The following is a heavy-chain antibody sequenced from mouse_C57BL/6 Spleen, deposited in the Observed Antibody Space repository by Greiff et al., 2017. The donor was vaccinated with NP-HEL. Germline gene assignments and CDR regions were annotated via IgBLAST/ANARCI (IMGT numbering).Heavy chain of an antibody. CDR3: ARVRELQAFDY. V-gene: IGHV5-16*01. CDR1: GFTFSDYY. CDR2: INYDGSST. D-gene: IGHD6-1*01. Sequence: EVMLVESEGGLVQPGSSMKLSCTASGFTFSDYYMAWVRQVPEKGLEWVANINYDGSSTYYLDSLKSRFIISRDNAKNILYLQMSSLKSEDTATYYCARVRELQAFDYWGQGTTLTVSS. J-gene: IGHJ2*01.